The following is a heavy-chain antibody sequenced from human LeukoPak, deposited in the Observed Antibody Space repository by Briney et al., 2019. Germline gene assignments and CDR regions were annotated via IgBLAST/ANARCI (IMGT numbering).Heavy chain of an antibody. CDR2: IYYSGST. CDR1: GGSISSGGYY. V-gene: IGHV4-31*03. CDR3: ARDSRITIFGVVN. Sequence: SETLSLTCTVSGGSISSGGYYWSWIRQHPGKGLEWIGYIYYSGSTYYNPSLKSRVTISVDTSKNQFSLKLSFVTAADTAVYYCARDSRITIFGVVNWGQGTLVTVSS. D-gene: IGHD3-3*01. J-gene: IGHJ4*02.